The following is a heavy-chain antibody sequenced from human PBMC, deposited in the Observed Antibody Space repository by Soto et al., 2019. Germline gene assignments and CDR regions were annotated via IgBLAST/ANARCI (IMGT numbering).Heavy chain of an antibody. D-gene: IGHD3-3*01. CDR3: ARVVGLARITIFGVVTGNWFDP. J-gene: IGHJ5*02. CDR2: ISAYNGNT. Sequence: QVQLVQSGAEVKKPGASVKVSCKASGYTFTSYGISWVRQAPGQGLEWMGWISAYNGNTNYAQKLQGRVTMTTDTSTSTAYMELRSLRSDDTAVYYCARVVGLARITIFGVVTGNWFDPWGQGTLVTVSS. V-gene: IGHV1-18*01. CDR1: GYTFTSYG.